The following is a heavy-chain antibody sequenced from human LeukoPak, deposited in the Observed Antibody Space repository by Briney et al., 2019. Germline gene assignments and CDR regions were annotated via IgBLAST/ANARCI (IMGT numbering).Heavy chain of an antibody. CDR2: INAGNGNT. CDR3: ASLYDSSGYYYYLGMDV. Sequence: ASVKVSCKASGYTFISYAMHWVRQAHGQRLEWMGWINAGNGNTKYSQKFQGRVTITRDTSASTAYMELSSLRSEDTAVYYCASLYDSSGYYYYLGMDVWGQGTTVTVSS. J-gene: IGHJ6*02. V-gene: IGHV1-3*01. CDR1: GYTFISYA. D-gene: IGHD3-22*01.